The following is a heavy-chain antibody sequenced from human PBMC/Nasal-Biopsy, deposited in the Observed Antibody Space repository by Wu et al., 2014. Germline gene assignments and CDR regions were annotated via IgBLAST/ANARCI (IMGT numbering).Heavy chain of an antibody. D-gene: IGHD1-26*01. J-gene: IGHJ4*02. Sequence: GEGQEWIGYIYYSGSTNHNPSLKSRVFMSVDTSKNQFSLKLSSVTAADTAVYYCVRARGSGRPLDYWGQGILVTVSS. V-gene: IGHV4-59*01. CDR2: IYYSGST. CDR3: VRARGSGRPLDY.